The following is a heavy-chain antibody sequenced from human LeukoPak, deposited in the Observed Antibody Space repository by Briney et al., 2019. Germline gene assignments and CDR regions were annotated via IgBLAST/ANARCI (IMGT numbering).Heavy chain of an antibody. CDR2: ISYDGSNK. J-gene: IGHJ4*02. V-gene: IGHV3-30*18. CDR1: GFTFSSYG. CDR3: AKDPYGSGSYSVDY. Sequence: GRSLRLSCAASGFTFSSYGMHWVRQAPGKGLEWVAVISYDGSNKYYADSVKGRFTISRDNSKNTLYLQMNSLRAEDTAVYYCAKDPYGSGSYSVDYWGQGTLVTVSS. D-gene: IGHD3-10*01.